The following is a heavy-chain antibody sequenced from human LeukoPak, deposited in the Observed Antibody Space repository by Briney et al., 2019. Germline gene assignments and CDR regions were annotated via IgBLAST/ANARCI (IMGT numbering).Heavy chain of an antibody. CDR2: IYYSGSI. CDR1: GGSTSSGGYY. Sequence: PSETLSLTCTVSGGSTSSGGYYCSWIRQHPGKGLEWIGYIYYSGSINYNPSLKSRVTISVNTSKNQFSLKLSSVTAADTAVYYCACRHYYRSGSYFAYWGQGTLVTVSS. V-gene: IGHV4-31*03. J-gene: IGHJ4*02. CDR3: ACRHYYRSGSYFAY. D-gene: IGHD3-10*01.